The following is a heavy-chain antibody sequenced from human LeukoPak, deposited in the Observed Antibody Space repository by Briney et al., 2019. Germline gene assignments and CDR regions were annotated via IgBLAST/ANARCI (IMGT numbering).Heavy chain of an antibody. CDR2: ISAYGHT. CDR1: GYTFTSYG. D-gene: IGHD3-3*01. CDR3: ARETASGYLGFDF. V-gene: IGHV1-18*01. J-gene: IGHJ4*02. Sequence: ASVKVSCKASGYTFTSYGISWVRQAPGQGLEWMGWISAYGHTKLARNLQARVTVAIDTSTTTAYMELRSLSSDDTAVYFCARETASGYLGFDFWGQGTLITVSS.